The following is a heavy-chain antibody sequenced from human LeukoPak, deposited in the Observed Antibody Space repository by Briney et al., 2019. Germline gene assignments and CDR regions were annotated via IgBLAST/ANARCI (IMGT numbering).Heavy chain of an antibody. CDR1: GFTVSNNY. Sequence: GGSLRLSCAASGFTVSNNYMSWVRPAPGKGLEWVSVIYSGGSTYYADSVKGRFTISRDNSKNTLYLQMNSLRAEDTAVYYCARDSRHYYDSSGYYRYYYYYMDVWGKGTTVTISS. V-gene: IGHV3-53*01. J-gene: IGHJ6*03. CDR3: ARDSRHYYDSSGYYRYYYYYMDV. CDR2: IYSGGST. D-gene: IGHD3-22*01.